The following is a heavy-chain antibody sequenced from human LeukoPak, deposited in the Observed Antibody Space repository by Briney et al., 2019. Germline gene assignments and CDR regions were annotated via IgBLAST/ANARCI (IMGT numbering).Heavy chain of an antibody. J-gene: IGHJ2*01. CDR3: ARDRRHTMIVVGREGWYFDL. CDR2: ISSSRSYI. Sequence: PGGSLRLSCLGSGFTFGDYEISWVRQAPGKGLEWVSSISSSRSYIYYADSVKGRFTISRDNAKNSLYLQMNSLRAEDTAVYYCARDRRHTMIVVGREGWYFDLWGRGTLVTVSS. CDR1: GFTFGDYE. D-gene: IGHD3-22*01. V-gene: IGHV3-21*01.